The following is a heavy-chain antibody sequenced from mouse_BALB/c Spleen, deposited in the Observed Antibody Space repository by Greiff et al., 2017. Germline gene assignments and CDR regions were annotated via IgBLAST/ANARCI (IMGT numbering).Heavy chain of an antibody. CDR3: ARGTGPMDY. CDR2: IYPGDGDT. CDR1: GYTFTSYW. D-gene: IGHD4-1*01. J-gene: IGHJ4*01. Sequence: VQLVESGAELARPGASVKLSCKASGYTFTSYWMQWVKQRPGQGLEWIGAIYPGDGDTRYTQKFKGKATLTADKSSSTAYMQLSSLASEDSAVYYCARGTGPMDYWGQGTSVTVSS. V-gene: IGHV1-87*01.